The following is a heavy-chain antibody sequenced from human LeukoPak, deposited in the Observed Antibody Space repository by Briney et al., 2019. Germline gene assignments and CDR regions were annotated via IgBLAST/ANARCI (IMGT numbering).Heavy chain of an antibody. Sequence: GSLRLSCAASGFTFSAFWMSWVRQAPGKGLEWVANIKQDGSVKHYVDSVKGRFTVSRDNAKNSLYLQTNSLRAEDTAVYYCANQPQGYCSSTSCSRDYYMDVWGKGTTVTVSS. CDR3: ANQPQGYCSSTSCSRDYYMDV. J-gene: IGHJ6*03. V-gene: IGHV3-7*01. CDR1: GFTFSAFW. CDR2: IKQDGSVK. D-gene: IGHD2-2*01.